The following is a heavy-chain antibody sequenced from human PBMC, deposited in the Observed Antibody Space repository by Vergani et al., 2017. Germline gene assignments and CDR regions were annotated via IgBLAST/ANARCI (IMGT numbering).Heavy chain of an antibody. CDR3: ARHKFSGNSSGWYQAEGPIDY. V-gene: IGHV4-38-2*02. Sequence: QVQLQESGPGLVKPSETLSLTCTVSGYSISSGYYWGWIRQPPGKGLEWIGSIYHSGGTYYNPYLKSRVTISVDTSKNQFSLKLSSVTAADTAVYYCARHKFSGNSSGWYQAEGPIDYWGQGTLVTVSS. CDR1: GYSISSGYY. CDR2: IYHSGGT. D-gene: IGHD6-19*01. J-gene: IGHJ4*02.